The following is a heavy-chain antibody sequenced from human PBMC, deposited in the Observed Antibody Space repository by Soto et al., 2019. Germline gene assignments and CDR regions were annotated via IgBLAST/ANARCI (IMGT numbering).Heavy chain of an antibody. Sequence: QVQLVESGGGVVQPGRSLRLSCAASGFTFSSYGMHWVRQAPGKGLEWVAVIWYDGSNKYYADSVKGRFTISRDNSKNPLYLQMNSLRAEDTAVYYRARDIVVGATGDSFGIWGQGTMVTVSS. J-gene: IGHJ3*02. D-gene: IGHD1-26*01. CDR2: IWYDGSNK. V-gene: IGHV3-33*01. CDR3: ARDIVVGATGDSFGI. CDR1: GFTFSSYG.